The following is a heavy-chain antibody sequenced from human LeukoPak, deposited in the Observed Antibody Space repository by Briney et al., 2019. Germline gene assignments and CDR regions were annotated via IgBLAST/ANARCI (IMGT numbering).Heavy chain of an antibody. CDR1: GGSINSGDYY. CDR3: ARESPYLAPA. CDR2: IYHSGTT. D-gene: IGHD2-8*01. V-gene: IGHV4-30-2*01. Sequence: KPSETLSLTCTVSGGSINSGDYYWSWIGQPPKKGLEWIGYIYHSGTTYYNPSLKSRVTISVDRSKNQFSLKLSSVTAADTAVYYCARESPYLAPAWGQGTLVTVSS. J-gene: IGHJ5*02.